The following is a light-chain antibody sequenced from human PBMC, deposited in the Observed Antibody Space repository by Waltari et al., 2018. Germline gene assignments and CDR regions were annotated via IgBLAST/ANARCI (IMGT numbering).Light chain of an antibody. V-gene: IGLV1-44*01. CDR3: AAWDDSLNGVV. CDR1: SSTIGRDI. J-gene: IGLJ2*01. CDR2: NNN. Sequence: QSVLTQSPSASGTSGQRVTISCSGSSSTIGRDIVNWYRHLPGTAPKLLIFNNNPRPSGVPALCSGSKSGTSAPLAISVLQSEDEADYYCAAWDDSLNGVVFGGVTKLSVL.